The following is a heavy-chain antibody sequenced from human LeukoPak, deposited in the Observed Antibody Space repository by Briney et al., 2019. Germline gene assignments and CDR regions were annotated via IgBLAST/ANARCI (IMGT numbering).Heavy chain of an antibody. V-gene: IGHV3-21*01. J-gene: IGHJ6*02. D-gene: IGHD2-2*01. CDR1: GFTFSSYA. CDR2: ISSSSSYI. Sequence: PGGSLRLSCAASGFTFSSYAMSWVRQAPGKGLEWVSSISSSSSYIYYADSVKGRFTISRDNAKNSLYLQMNSLTAEDTAVYYCARGDIVVVPAAMLGYYYGMDVWGQGTTVTVSS. CDR3: ARGDIVVVPAAMLGYYYGMDV.